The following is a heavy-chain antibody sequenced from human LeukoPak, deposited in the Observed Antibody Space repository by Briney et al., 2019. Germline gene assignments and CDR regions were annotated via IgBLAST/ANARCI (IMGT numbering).Heavy chain of an antibody. CDR3: ASLYDIVGTTVDY. CDR1: GYAFTNYY. D-gene: IGHD1-26*01. V-gene: IGHV1-2*06. J-gene: IGHJ4*02. Sequence: ASVKVSCKTSGYAFTNYYIHWVRQAPGQGLEWMGRIDPNTGGTKSAKNFQGRVTMTRDTSISTAYMALSGLRSDDTAVYYCASLYDIVGTTVDYWGQGTLVTVSS. CDR2: IDPNTGGT.